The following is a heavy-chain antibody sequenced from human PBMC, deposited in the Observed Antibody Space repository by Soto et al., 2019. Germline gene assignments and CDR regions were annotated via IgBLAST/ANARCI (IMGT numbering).Heavy chain of an antibody. CDR2: IIPIFGTA. CDR1: GGTFSSYA. V-gene: IGHV1-69*06. CDR3: ARLSRASFALDV. J-gene: IGHJ6*02. Sequence: ASVKVSCKASGGTFSSYAISWVRQAPGQGLEWMGGIIPIFGTANYAQKFQGRVTITADKSTSTAYMELSSLRSEDTAVYYCARLSRASFALDVWGQGTTVTVSS. D-gene: IGHD3-16*01.